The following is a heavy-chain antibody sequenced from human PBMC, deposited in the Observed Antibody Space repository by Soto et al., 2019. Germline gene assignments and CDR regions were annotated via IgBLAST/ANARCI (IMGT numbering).Heavy chain of an antibody. CDR1: GGSISSTRYY. CDR3: ARLVGTYFDY. V-gene: IGHV4-39*01. D-gene: IGHD3-10*01. Sequence: QLQLQESGPRLVKPSETLSLTCTVSGGSISSTRYYWGWIRQPPGKGLEWIGSIYYSGSTYYNPSLKSRVTISVDTSKNQFSLKLSSVTAADTAVFYCARLVGTYFDYWGQGTLVTVSS. CDR2: IYYSGST. J-gene: IGHJ4*02.